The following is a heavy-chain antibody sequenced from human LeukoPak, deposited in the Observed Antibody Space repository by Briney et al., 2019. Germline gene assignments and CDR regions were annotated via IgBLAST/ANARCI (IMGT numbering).Heavy chain of an antibody. D-gene: IGHD3-16*01. CDR3: ARGGGRSWFAP. Sequence: GASVKVSCKASGYSFTDKYMHWVRQAPGQGPEWMGRINPKSGGTNYAQKFQGRVTMTTDTSMSTAYMELSRLTSDDTAVYYCARGGGRSWFAPGGKEPWVTVSS. CDR1: GYSFTDKY. V-gene: IGHV1-2*02. J-gene: IGHJ5*02. CDR2: INPKSGGT.